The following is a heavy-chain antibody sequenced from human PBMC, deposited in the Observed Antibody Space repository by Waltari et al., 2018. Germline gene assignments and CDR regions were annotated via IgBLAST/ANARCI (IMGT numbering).Heavy chain of an antibody. D-gene: IGHD3-10*01. CDR3: VKGGWGFGELYDQQ. CDR2: IGWNGGAV. Sequence: EVQVVESGGGLIQPGRSLRLSCVASGFTFDDYAMHWVRQRPGKGLEWVSGIGWNGGAVGYAESLRGRFTVSRDNAKKSLYLQMRSLRPEDTGRYYCVKGGWGFGELYDQQWGQGTLVTVSS. J-gene: IGHJ4*02. CDR1: GFTFDDYA. V-gene: IGHV3-9*01.